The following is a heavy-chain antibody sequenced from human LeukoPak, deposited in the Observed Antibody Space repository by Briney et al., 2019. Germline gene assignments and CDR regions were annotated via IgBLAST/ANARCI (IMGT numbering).Heavy chain of an antibody. J-gene: IGHJ4*02. Sequence: SETLSLTCTVSGYSISSGYYWGWVRQPPGKGLGWIGSIYHSGSTYYNSSLKSRVTISVDKSKNQFSLKLSSVTAADTAVYYCARGKSTYSSGYYYYFDYWGQGTLVTVSS. V-gene: IGHV4-38-2*02. CDR3: ARGKSTYSSGYYYYFDY. D-gene: IGHD3-22*01. CDR2: IYHSGST. CDR1: GYSISSGYY.